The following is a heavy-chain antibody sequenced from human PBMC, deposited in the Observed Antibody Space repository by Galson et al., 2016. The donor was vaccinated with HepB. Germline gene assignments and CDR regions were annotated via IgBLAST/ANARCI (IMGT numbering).Heavy chain of an antibody. V-gene: IGHV3-23*01. CDR2: ISGSGVSS. CDR3: AKAPLSLIRPFDF. Sequence: SLRLSCAASGLNFNNYAMTWVRQAPGKGLEWVSSISGSGVSSYLADSVKGRFTVSRDNTNSSLYLQMTNLRPEDTAFYYCAKAPLSLIRPFDFWGQGTLVTVSS. CDR1: GLNFNNYA. D-gene: IGHD3-16*01. J-gene: IGHJ4*02.